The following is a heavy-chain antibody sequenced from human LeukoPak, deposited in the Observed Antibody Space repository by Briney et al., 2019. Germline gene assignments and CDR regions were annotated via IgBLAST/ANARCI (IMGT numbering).Heavy chain of an antibody. CDR3: ARDGEVVPAAKSNWFDP. D-gene: IGHD2-2*01. V-gene: IGHV3-21*01. CDR1: GFSFSTYS. J-gene: IGHJ5*02. Sequence: KTGGSLRLSCAASGFSFSTYSMNWVRQAPGKGLEWVSCISSSSSYIYYADSVKGRFTISRDNAKNSLYLQMNSLRAEDTAVYYCARDGEVVPAAKSNWFDPWGQGTLVTVSS. CDR2: ISSSSSYI.